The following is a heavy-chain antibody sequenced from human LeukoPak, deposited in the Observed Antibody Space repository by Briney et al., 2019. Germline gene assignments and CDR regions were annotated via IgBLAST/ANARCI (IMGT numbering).Heavy chain of an antibody. CDR2: MYHRGST. CDR3: ARDYDILGYYYID. V-gene: IGHV4-38-2*02. Sequence: SETLSLTCTVSGYSISSGYYWGWIRQPPGKGLEWIASMYHRGSTYYNPSLKSRVTISVDTSKNQFSLKLSSVTAADTAVYYCARDYDILGYYYIDWGQGTMVTVSS. J-gene: IGHJ3*01. CDR1: GYSISSGYY. D-gene: IGHD3-10*01.